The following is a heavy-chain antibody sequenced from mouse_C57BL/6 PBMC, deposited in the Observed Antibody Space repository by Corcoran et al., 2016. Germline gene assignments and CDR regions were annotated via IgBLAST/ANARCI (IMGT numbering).Heavy chain of an antibody. J-gene: IGHJ1*03. V-gene: IGHV9-3*01. D-gene: IGHD1-1*01. CDR2: INTYSGVP. CDR3: ARTYYYGSRSAWYFDV. Sequence: QIQLVQSGPELKKTGGTVKISCKASGYTFTTYEMSWLKQAPGNGLKWMGWINTYSGVPTYADDFKGRFAFSLETSASTAYLQINNLKNEDTATYFCARTYYYGSRSAWYFDVCGTGTTVTVSS. CDR1: GYTFTTYE.